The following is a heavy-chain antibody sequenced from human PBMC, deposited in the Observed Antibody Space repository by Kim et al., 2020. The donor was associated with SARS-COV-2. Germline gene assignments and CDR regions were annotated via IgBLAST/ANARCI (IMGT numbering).Heavy chain of an antibody. D-gene: IGHD2-8*01. CDR2: ISGSGGST. CDR3: ARGMAEIYYYGMDV. CDR1: GFTFSSYA. J-gene: IGHJ6*02. V-gene: IGHV3-23*01. Sequence: GGSLRLSCAASGFTFSSYAMSWVRQAPGKGLEWVSAISGSGGSTYYADSVKGRFTISRDNSKNTLYLQMNSLRAEDTAVYYCARGMAEIYYYGMDVWGQGTTVTVSS.